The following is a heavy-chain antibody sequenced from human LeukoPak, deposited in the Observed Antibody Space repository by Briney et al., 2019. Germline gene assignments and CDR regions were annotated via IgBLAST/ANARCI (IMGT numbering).Heavy chain of an antibody. D-gene: IGHD2-2*01. Sequence: SETLSLTCAVYGGSFSGYYWSWIRQPPGKGLEWIGEINHSGSTNYNPSLKSRVTISVDTSRNQFSLKLSSVTAADTAVYYCARGRRRLLGYCSSTSCPLDAFDIWGQGTMVTVSS. CDR2: INHSGST. J-gene: IGHJ3*02. CDR3: ARGRRRLLGYCSSTSCPLDAFDI. V-gene: IGHV4-34*01. CDR1: GGSFSGYY.